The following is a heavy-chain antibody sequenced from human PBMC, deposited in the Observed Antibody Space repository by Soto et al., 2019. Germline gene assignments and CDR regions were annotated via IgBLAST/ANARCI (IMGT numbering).Heavy chain of an antibody. V-gene: IGHV3-23*01. CDR1: GFTFSSYA. CDR3: ARDQAAGGTISRYFQD. J-gene: IGHJ1*01. CDR2: ISGGGSTT. Sequence: EVQLLESGGGLVQPEGSLRLSCEASGFTFSSYAMSWVRQAPGKGLEWVSGISGGGSTTYDADSVKGRFTISRDNSKNTLYLQVNSLRAEDTAVYYCARDQAAGGTISRYFQDWGQGTLVTVSS. D-gene: IGHD6-13*01.